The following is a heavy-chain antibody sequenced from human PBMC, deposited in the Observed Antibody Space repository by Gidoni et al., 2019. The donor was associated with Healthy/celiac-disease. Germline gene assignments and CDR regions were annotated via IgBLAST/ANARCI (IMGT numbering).Heavy chain of an antibody. CDR1: GVTCSSDS. J-gene: IGHJ6*02. V-gene: IGHV3-48*02. D-gene: IGHD2-15*01. CDR3: ARDDVVVAATYYYYYGMDV. Sequence: EVQLVEAGGGWVQPGGSLRLPCEASGVTCSSDSMNGVRQAPGKGREWVSYISSSSSTIYYAHSVKGRFTISRDNAKNSLYLQMNSLRDEDTAVYYCARDDVVVAATYYYYYGMDVWGQGTTVTVSS. CDR2: ISSSSSTI.